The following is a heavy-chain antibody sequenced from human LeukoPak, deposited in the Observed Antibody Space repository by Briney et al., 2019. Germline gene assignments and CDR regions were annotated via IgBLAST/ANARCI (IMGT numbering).Heavy chain of an antibody. D-gene: IGHD5-18*01. V-gene: IGHV3-33*01. CDR3: AREADTAMVTWAFDI. Sequence: GGSLRLSCAAFGFTFSSYGMHWVRQAPGKGLEWVAVIWYDGSNKYYADSVKGRFTISRDNSKNTLYLRMNSLRAEDTAVYYCAREADTAMVTWAFDIWGQGTMVTVSS. CDR2: IWYDGSNK. J-gene: IGHJ3*02. CDR1: GFTFSSYG.